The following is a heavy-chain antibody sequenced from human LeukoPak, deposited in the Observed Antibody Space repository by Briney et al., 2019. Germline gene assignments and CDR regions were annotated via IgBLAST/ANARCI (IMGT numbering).Heavy chain of an antibody. V-gene: IGHV4-39*07. J-gene: IGHJ4*02. CDR2: IYYSGST. CDR1: GGSISSSSYY. Sequence: SETLSLTCTVSGGSISSSSYYWGWIRQPPGKGLEWIGSIYYSGSTYYNPSLKSRVTISVDTSKNQFSLKLSSVTAADTAVYYCARDWAARSGLGHYFDYWGQGTLVTVSS. CDR3: ARDWAARSGLGHYFDY. D-gene: IGHD6-6*01.